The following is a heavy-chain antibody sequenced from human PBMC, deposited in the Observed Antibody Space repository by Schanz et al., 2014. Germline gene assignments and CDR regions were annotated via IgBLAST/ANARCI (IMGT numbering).Heavy chain of an antibody. CDR3: AKEKGDCSSTSCSYYFDY. J-gene: IGHJ4*02. V-gene: IGHV3-33*06. CDR1: GFTFSSYG. Sequence: VKLVESGGGLVQPGGSLRLSCAASGFTFSSYGMHWVRQAPGKGLEWVAVIWYDGSNKYYADSVKGRFTISRDNSKNTLYLQMNSLRAEDTAVYYCAKEKGDCSSTSCSYYFDYWGQGTLVTVSS. CDR2: IWYDGSNK. D-gene: IGHD2-2*01.